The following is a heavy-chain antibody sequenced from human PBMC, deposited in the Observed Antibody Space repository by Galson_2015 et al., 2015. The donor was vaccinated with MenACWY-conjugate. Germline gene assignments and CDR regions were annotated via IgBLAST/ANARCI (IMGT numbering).Heavy chain of an antibody. Sequence: SLRLSCAASGFTFSKNWMNWVRQAPGKGLEWISFIGTTSSTTYYADSVRGRFTIFRDNAKNSLYLQMNSLKAEDTAVYYCARDRGYCRGTTCYPYHFDYWGQGSLVTVSS. V-gene: IGHV3-48*04. CDR2: IGTTSSTT. J-gene: IGHJ4*02. D-gene: IGHD2-2*01. CDR3: ARDRGYCRGTTCYPYHFDY. CDR1: GFTFSKNW.